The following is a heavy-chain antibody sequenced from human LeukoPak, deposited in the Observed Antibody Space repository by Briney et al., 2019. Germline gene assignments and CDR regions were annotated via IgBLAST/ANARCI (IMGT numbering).Heavy chain of an antibody. CDR3: ARNYYDSSGYFYYYGMDV. CDR2: ISSSSSTI. V-gene: IGHV3-48*04. D-gene: IGHD3-22*01. Sequence: TGGSLRLSCAASGFTFSSYSMNWVRQAPGKGLEWVSYISSSSSTIYYADSVKGRFTISRDNAKNSLYLQMNSLRAEDTAVYYCARNYYDSSGYFYYYGMDVWGQGTTVTVSS. CDR1: GFTFSSYS. J-gene: IGHJ6*02.